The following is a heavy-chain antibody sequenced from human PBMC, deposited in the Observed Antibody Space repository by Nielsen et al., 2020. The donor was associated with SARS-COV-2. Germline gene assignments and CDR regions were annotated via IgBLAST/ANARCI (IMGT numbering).Heavy chain of an antibody. Sequence: GESLKISCAASGFTFSSYSMNWVRQAPGKGLEWVSSISSSSSYIYYADSVKGRFTIPRDNSKNTLYLQMNSLRAEDTAVYYCAKDLTESPVYYYYYGMDVWGQGTTVTVSS. D-gene: IGHD1-14*01. V-gene: IGHV3-21*04. J-gene: IGHJ6*02. CDR1: GFTFSSYS. CDR3: AKDLTESPVYYYYYGMDV. CDR2: ISSSSSYI.